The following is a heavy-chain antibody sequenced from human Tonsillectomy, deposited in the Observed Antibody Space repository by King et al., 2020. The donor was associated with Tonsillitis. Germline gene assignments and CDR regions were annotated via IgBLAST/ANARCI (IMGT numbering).Heavy chain of an antibody. CDR1: GFTFSSYE. Sequence: VQLVESGGGLVQPGGSLRLSCAASGFTFSSYEMNWVRQAPGKGLEWVSYISSSGSTIYYADSVKGRFTISRDNAKNSLYLQMNSLRAEDTAVYYCARNSPAKSIAARCFDYWGQGTLVTVSS. V-gene: IGHV3-48*03. CDR3: ARNSPAKSIAARCFDY. J-gene: IGHJ4*02. D-gene: IGHD6-6*01. CDR2: ISSSGSTI.